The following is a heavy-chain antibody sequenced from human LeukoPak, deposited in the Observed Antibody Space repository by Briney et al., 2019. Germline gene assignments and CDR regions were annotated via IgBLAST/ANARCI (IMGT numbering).Heavy chain of an antibody. V-gene: IGHV3-33*01. CDR1: GFTFSSYG. D-gene: IGHD3-10*01. Sequence: GGSLRLSCAASGFTFSSYGMHWVRQAPGKGLEWVAVIWYDGSNKYYADSVKGRFTISRDNSNNTLYLQMNSLRAEDTAVYYCARGPYYYGSGIWGYFDYWGQGTLVTVSS. CDR2: IWYDGSNK. CDR3: ARGPYYYGSGIWGYFDY. J-gene: IGHJ4*02.